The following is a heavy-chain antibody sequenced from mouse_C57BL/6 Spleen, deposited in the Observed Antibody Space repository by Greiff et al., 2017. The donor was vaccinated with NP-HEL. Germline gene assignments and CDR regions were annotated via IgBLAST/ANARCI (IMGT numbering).Heavy chain of an antibody. CDR3: ARSGGTTVASYAMDY. J-gene: IGHJ4*01. Sequence: QVQLQQSGAELVKPGASVKLSCKASGYTFTSYWMHWVEQRPGQGLEWIGMIHPNSGSTNYNEKFKSKATLTVDTSSSTAYMQLSSLTSEDSAVYYCARSGGTTVASYAMDYWGQGTSVTVSS. D-gene: IGHD1-1*01. CDR1: GYTFTSYW. CDR2: IHPNSGST. V-gene: IGHV1-64*01.